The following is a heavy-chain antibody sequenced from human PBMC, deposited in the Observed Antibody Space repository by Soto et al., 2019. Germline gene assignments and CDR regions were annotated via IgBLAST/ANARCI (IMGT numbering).Heavy chain of an antibody. CDR1: GYTFTSYT. CDR2: IGPSSGNT. Sequence: GASVKVSCKASGYTFTSYTVSWVRQAPGQGLQWVGWIGPSSGNTDSARNLQGRVTMTTDTSTSTAYMELRSLRSDDTAVYYCARDTGNFFDYWGQGTLVTVSS. J-gene: IGHJ4*02. CDR3: ARDTGNFFDY. V-gene: IGHV1-18*01.